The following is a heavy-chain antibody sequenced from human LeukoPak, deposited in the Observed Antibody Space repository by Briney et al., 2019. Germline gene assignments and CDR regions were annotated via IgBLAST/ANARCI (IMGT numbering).Heavy chain of an antibody. CDR2: IRYDGSNK. D-gene: IGHD1-26*01. CDR3: AKEGVVGATSSTYYFDY. Sequence: GGSLRLSCAASGFTFSSYGMHWVRQAPGKGLERVAFIRYDGSNKYYADSVKGRFTISRDNSKNTLYLQMNRLRAEDTAVYYCAKEGVVGATSSTYYFDYWGQGTLVTVSS. J-gene: IGHJ4*02. V-gene: IGHV3-30*02. CDR1: GFTFSSYG.